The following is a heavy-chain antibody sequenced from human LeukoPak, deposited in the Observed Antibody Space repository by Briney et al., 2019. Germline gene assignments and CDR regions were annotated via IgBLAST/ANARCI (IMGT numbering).Heavy chain of an antibody. CDR1: GDSVNKFY. D-gene: IGHD3-10*01. V-gene: IGHV4-59*02. J-gene: IGHJ3*02. CDR2: VYYSGST. Sequence: PSETLSLTCNVSGDSVNKFYWTWIRQTPGKGLEWIRYVYYSGSTNYNPSLKSRVTISIDTSRNQFSLNPRSVTAADTAVYYCVREKGHYGPGISYTTDAFDIWGQGTVVTVSS. CDR3: VREKGHYGPGISYTTDAFDI.